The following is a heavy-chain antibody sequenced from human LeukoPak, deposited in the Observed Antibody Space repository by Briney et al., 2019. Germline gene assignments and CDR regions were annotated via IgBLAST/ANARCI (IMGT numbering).Heavy chain of an antibody. J-gene: IGHJ4*02. Sequence: PGGSLRLSCAASGFTFSSYEMNWVRQDPGKGLEWVSYISSSGSTIYYADSVKGRLTIARDNAKNSLYLQMNSLRAEDTAVYYCARDDILTGYPTPFDYWGQGTLVTVSS. CDR3: ARDDILTGYPTPFDY. CDR1: GFTFSSYE. D-gene: IGHD3-9*01. CDR2: ISSSGSTI. V-gene: IGHV3-48*03.